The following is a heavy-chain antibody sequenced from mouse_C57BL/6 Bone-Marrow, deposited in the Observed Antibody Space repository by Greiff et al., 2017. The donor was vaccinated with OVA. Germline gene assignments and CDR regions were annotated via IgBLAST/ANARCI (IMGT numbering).Heavy chain of an antibody. CDR3: ARHVGYLRAMDS. D-gene: IGHD2-2*01. CDR2: ISSGGSYT. J-gene: IGHJ4*01. Sequence: DVQLVESGGDLVKPGGSLKLSCAASGFTFSSYGMSWVRQTPDKRLEWVATISSGGSYTYYPDSVKGRFTISRDNAKNTLYLHMSCLKSEDSAMYYCARHVGYLRAMDSWGQGTSVTVSS. CDR1: GFTFSSYG. V-gene: IGHV5-6*01.